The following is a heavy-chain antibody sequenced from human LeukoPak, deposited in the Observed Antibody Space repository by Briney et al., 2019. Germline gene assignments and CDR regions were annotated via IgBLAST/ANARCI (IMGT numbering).Heavy chain of an antibody. CDR1: GFTVSSNF. D-gene: IGHD1-26*01. J-gene: IGHJ3*02. V-gene: IGHV3-66*01. CDR3: ARIVAGGAFDI. CDR2: MQCGGSA. Sequence: GGSLRLSCAASGFTVSSNFMSWVRQAPGKGLEWVSVMQCGGSAYLRDSVKGRFTISRDNSKNTLYLQMNSLRDEDTAVYYCARIVAGGAFDIWGQGTMVTVSS.